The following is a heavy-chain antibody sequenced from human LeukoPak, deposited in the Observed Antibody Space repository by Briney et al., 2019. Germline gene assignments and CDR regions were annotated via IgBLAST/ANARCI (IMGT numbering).Heavy chain of an antibody. CDR1: GFTFSSYA. J-gene: IGHJ4*02. V-gene: IGHV3-64D*06. CDR2: ISSNGGST. CDR3: VKGGYGDLYYFDY. Sequence: GGSLRLSCSASGFTFSSYAMHWVRQAPGKGLEYVSAISSNGGSTYYADSVKGRFTISRDNSKNTLYLQMGSLRAEDTAVYYCVKGGYGDLYYFDYWGQGTLVTVSS. D-gene: IGHD4-17*01.